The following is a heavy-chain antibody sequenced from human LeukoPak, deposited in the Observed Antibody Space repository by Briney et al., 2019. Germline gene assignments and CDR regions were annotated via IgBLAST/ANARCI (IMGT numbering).Heavy chain of an antibody. CDR3: ARLGGGDFWSGYFYWFDP. D-gene: IGHD3-3*01. CDR1: GGSISSSSYY. J-gene: IGHJ5*02. V-gene: IGHV4-39*01. CDR2: IYYSGST. Sequence: PSETLSLTCTVSGGSISSSSYYWGWIRQPPGKGLEWIGSIYYSGSTYYNPSLKSRVTISVDTSKNQFSLKLSSVTAADTAVYYCARLGGGDFWSGYFYWFDPWGQGTLVTVSS.